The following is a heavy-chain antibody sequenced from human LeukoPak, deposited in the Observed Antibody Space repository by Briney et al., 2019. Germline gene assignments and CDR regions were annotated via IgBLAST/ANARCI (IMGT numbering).Heavy chain of an antibody. CDR2: INPNTGGT. CDR1: GYIFTGYY. D-gene: IGHD3-22*01. Sequence: ASVKVSCKASGYIFTGYYIHWVRQAPGQGLEWMGWINPNTGGTNYAQKFQGRVTMTMDPSISTAYMELSSLRSEDTAVYYCARRSDDYDSSAYYHWGQGTLVTVSS. V-gene: IGHV1-2*02. J-gene: IGHJ4*02. CDR3: ARRSDDYDSSAYYH.